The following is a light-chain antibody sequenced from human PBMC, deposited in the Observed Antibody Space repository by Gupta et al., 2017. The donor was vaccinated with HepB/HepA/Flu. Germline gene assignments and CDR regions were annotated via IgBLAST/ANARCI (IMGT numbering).Light chain of an antibody. Sequence: QSVLTQPPTVSAAPGQKVTISCSGSSSNIGNNYVSWYQQLPGTAPKLLIYDNNNRPSGIPDRFSGSKSGTSATLGITGLQTGDEADYDCGTWDSSLSAVFGGGTKLTVL. V-gene: IGLV1-51*01. CDR1: SSNIGNNY. CDR2: DNN. CDR3: GTWDSSLSAV. J-gene: IGLJ2*01.